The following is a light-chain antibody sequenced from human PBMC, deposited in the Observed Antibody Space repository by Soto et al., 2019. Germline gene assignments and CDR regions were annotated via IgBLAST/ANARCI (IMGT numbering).Light chain of an antibody. J-gene: IGLJ3*02. CDR3: QTWGSGIAV. CDR1: RGHSNYA. V-gene: IGLV4-69*01. CDR2: LNSDGSH. Sequence: QLVLTQSPSASASLGASVKLTCTLSRGHSNYAIAWHQQQPEKGPRNLMRLNSDGSHNKGDGIPDRFSGSSSGAERYLTISSLQSEDEADYYCQTWGSGIAVFGGGTK.